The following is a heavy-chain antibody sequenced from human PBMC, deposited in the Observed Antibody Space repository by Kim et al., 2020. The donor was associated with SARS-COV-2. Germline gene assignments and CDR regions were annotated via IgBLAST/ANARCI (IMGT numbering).Heavy chain of an antibody. CDR2: ISGSGGST. Sequence: GGSLRLSCAASGFTFSSYAMSWVRQAPGKGLEWVSAISGSGGSTYYADSVKGRFTISRDNSKNTLYLQMNSLRAEDTAVYYCAKGISKYSRLKSVNDAFDIWGQGTMVTVSS. J-gene: IGHJ3*02. CDR1: GFTFSSYA. CDR3: AKGISKYSRLKSVNDAFDI. V-gene: IGHV3-23*01. D-gene: IGHD1-26*01.